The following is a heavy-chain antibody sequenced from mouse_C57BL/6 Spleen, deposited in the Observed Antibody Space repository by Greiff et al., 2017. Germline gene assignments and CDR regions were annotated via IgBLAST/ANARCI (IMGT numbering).Heavy chain of an antibody. V-gene: IGHV1-15*01. CDR1: GYTFTDYE. D-gene: IGHD4-1*01. J-gene: IGHJ4*01. Sequence: VQLQQSGAELVRPGASVTLSCKASGYTFTDYEMHWVKQTPVHGLEWIGAIDPETGGTAYNQKFKGKAILTADKSSSTAYMELRSLTSEDSAVYYCTRMGKLGRYYAMDYWGQGTSVTVSS. CDR2: IDPETGGT. CDR3: TRMGKLGRYYAMDY.